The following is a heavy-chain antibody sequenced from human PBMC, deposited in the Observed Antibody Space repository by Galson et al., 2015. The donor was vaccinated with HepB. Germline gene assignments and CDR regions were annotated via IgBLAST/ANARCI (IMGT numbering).Heavy chain of an antibody. CDR2: IYPGDSDT. V-gene: IGHV5-51*01. J-gene: IGHJ3*02. CDR1: GYSFTSYW. CDR3: ARQTPRDGYNAAFDI. D-gene: IGHD5-24*01. Sequence: QSGAEVKKPGESLKISCKGSGYSFTSYWIGWVRQMPGKGLEWMGIIYPGDSDTRYSPSFQGQVTISADKSISAAYLQWSSLKASDTAMYYCARQTPRDGYNAAFDIWGQGTMVTVSS.